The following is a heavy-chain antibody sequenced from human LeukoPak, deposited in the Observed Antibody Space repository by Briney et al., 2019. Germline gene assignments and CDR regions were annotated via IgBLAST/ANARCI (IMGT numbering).Heavy chain of an antibody. J-gene: IGHJ4*02. CDR1: GFTFSSYW. Sequence: GGSLRLSCAAFGFTFSSYWMHWVRQAPGKGLVWVSRINSDGSSTSYADSVKGRFTISRDNAKNTLYLQMNSLRAEDTAVYYCARYDNDYGDYHFDYWGQGTLVTVSS. V-gene: IGHV3-74*01. CDR2: INSDGSST. CDR3: ARYDNDYGDYHFDY. D-gene: IGHD4-17*01.